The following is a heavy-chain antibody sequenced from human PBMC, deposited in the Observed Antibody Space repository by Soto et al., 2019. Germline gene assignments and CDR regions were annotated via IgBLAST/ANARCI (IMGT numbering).Heavy chain of an antibody. J-gene: IGHJ4*02. CDR2: FDTEDGET. CDR1: GYTLTELS. CDR3: ATAIITMVRGVIISTPFDY. Sequence: ASVKVSCKVSGYTLTELSMHWVRQAPGKGLEWMGGFDTEDGETIYAQKFQGRVTMTEDTSTDTAYMELSSLRSEDTAVYYCATAIITMVRGVIISTPFDYWGQGTLVTVSS. D-gene: IGHD3-10*01. V-gene: IGHV1-24*01.